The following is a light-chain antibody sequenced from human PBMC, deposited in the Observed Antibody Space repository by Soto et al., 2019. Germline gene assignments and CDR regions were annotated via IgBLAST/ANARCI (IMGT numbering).Light chain of an antibody. CDR3: AAWDDTVRSYV. V-gene: IGLV1-47*01. Sequence: QSVLTQPPSVSGTPGQRVTISCSGGISNIGTNNVHWFQQLPGTAPKVLSNRDNQRPSGVPDRFSGSKSGTSASLAISGLRSEDEAEYYCAAWDDTVRSYVFGTGTKVTVL. CDR1: ISNIGTNN. J-gene: IGLJ1*01. CDR2: RDN.